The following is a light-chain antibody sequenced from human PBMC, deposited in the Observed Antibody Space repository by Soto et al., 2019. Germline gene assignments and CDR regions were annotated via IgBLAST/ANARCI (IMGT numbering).Light chain of an antibody. Sequence: QSVLTQPASVSGYPGQSITISCTGTSSDLGGYNFVSWYQHHPGKAPKLMIYQVSNRPSGVSNLFSGSKSGNTASLTISGLQAEDEADYYCCSYTSSSPYVFGTGTKVTVL. CDR3: CSYTSSSPYV. CDR1: SSDLGGYNF. CDR2: QVS. J-gene: IGLJ1*01. V-gene: IGLV2-14*01.